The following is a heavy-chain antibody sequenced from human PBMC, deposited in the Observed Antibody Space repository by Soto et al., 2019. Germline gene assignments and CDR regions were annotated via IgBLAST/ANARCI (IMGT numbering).Heavy chain of an antibody. CDR3: TRELNTESSAYYAFAY. J-gene: IGHJ4*02. CDR1: GYPFTAYG. V-gene: IGHV1-18*01. CDR2: VSTTDDRT. Sequence: QVQLVQSGPEVKMPGASVKVSCKTSGYPFTAYGLAWLRQAPGQRPEWMGWVSTTDDRTNYAQQFQGRVTMTTDRSTTTTYMELRSLRADDTAVYYCTRELNTESSAYYAFAYWGQGTLVTVSS. D-gene: IGHD3-22*01.